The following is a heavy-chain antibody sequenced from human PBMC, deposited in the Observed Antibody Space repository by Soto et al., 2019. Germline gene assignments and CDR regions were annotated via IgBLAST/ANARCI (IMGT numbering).Heavy chain of an antibody. CDR2: INHSGST. D-gene: IGHD2-21*01. CDR3: ARDEFRDWFDP. CDR1: GGSFSGYY. V-gene: IGHV4-34*01. J-gene: IGHJ5*02. Sequence: TSETLSLTCAVYGGSFSGYYWSWIRQPPGKGLEWIGEINHSGSTNYNPSLKSRVTISVDTSKNQFSLKLSSVTAADTAVYYCARDEFRDWFDPWGQGTLVTVSS.